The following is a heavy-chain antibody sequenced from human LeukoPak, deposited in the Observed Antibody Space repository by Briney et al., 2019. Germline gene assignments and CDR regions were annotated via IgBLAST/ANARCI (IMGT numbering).Heavy chain of an antibody. CDR1: GFTFSSHA. CDR3: AKDLGSGSYYPFDY. D-gene: IGHD3-10*01. V-gene: IGHV3-30-3*01. CDR2: LSHDGAKK. Sequence: GGSLRLSCAASGFTFSSHAMHWVRQAPGKGLEWVAVLSHDGAKKYYADSVKGRFTISRDNSKNTLYLQMNSLRAEDTAVYYCAKDLGSGSYYPFDYWGQGTLVTVSS. J-gene: IGHJ4*02.